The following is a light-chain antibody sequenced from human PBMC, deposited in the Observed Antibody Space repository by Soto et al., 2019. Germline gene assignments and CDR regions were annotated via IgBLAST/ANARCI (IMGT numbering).Light chain of an antibody. CDR3: QQYNSSSRT. V-gene: IGKV1-5*03. CDR2: KAS. CDR1: QSISTS. Sequence: DIQMTQSPSTLSASVGEGVTMTCRASQSISTSLAWYQHKPGKAPKLLIYKASTLQSGVPSRFSGSGSGTEFTLTTSSLLPDDFATYYCQQYNSSSRTFGQGTKVDI. J-gene: IGKJ1*01.